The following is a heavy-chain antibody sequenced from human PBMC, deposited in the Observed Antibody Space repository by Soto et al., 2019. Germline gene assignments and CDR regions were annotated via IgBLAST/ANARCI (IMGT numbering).Heavy chain of an antibody. D-gene: IGHD6-13*01. CDR2: IYYSGST. Sequence: QLQLQESGPGLVKPSETLSLTCTVSGGSINSSSYYWGWIRQPPGKGLEWIGSIYYSGSTYYNPSLKSRVTISVDTSNNQYSLKLSSVTAADTAVYYCARHRLRSSWYITEYYYYGMDVWGQGTKVTV. J-gene: IGHJ6*02. CDR1: GGSINSSSYY. CDR3: ARHRLRSSWYITEYYYYGMDV. V-gene: IGHV4-39*01.